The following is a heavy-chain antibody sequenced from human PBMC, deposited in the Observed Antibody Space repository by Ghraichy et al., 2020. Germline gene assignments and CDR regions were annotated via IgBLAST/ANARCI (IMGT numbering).Heavy chain of an antibody. CDR1: GFTFSDYY. V-gene: IGHV3-11*01. D-gene: IGHD3-9*01. J-gene: IGHJ4*02. Sequence: GESLNISCSASGFTFSDYYMSWIRQAPGKGLGWVSYISSSGSTIYYADSGKGRFTISRDNAKNSLYLQMNSLRAEDTAVYYCARFDILTGYTPLDYWGQGTLVTVSS. CDR2: ISSSGSTI. CDR3: ARFDILTGYTPLDY.